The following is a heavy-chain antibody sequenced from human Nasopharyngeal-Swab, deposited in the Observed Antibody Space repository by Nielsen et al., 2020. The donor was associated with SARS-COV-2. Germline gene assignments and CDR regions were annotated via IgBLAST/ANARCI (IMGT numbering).Heavy chain of an antibody. Sequence: WIRQPPGKGLEWIGYIYYSGSTNYNPSLKSRVTISVDTSKNQFSLKVSSVTAADTAVYYCARDGYASGIDHWGQGTLVTVSS. CDR3: ARDGYASGIDH. D-gene: IGHD3-16*01. V-gene: IGHV4-59*01. J-gene: IGHJ4*02. CDR2: IYYSGST.